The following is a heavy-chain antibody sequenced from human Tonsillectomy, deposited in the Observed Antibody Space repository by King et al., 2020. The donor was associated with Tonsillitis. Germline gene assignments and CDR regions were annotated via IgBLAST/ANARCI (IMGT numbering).Heavy chain of an antibody. CDR3: ARAHSGVRIFDWLFSPDWFDR. V-gene: IGHV1-2*02. Sequence: QLVQSWAEVKKPGASVKVSCKASGYTFTGYYIHWVRQAPGQGLEWMGWINPNNGGTNSAQKFQGRVTMTRDTSISTAYMELSNLRSGDTAVYYCARAHSGVRIFDWLFSPDWFDRWGQGTLTTVSA. CDR2: INPNNGGT. J-gene: IGHJ5*02. CDR1: GYTFTGYY. D-gene: IGHD3-9*01.